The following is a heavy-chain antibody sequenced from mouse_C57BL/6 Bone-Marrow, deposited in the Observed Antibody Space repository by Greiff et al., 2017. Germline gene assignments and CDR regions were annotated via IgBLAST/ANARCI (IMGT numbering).Heavy chain of an antibody. V-gene: IGHV10-1*01. CDR3: VRHGYGSRLWYFDV. CDR1: GFSFNTYA. J-gene: IGHJ1*03. D-gene: IGHD1-1*01. CDR2: IRSKSNNYAT. Sequence: GGGLVQPKGSLKLSCAASGFSFNTYAMNWVRQAPGKGLEWVARIRSKSNNYATYYADSVKDRFTISRDDSESMLYLQMNNLKTEDTAMYYCVRHGYGSRLWYFDVWGTGTTVTVSS.